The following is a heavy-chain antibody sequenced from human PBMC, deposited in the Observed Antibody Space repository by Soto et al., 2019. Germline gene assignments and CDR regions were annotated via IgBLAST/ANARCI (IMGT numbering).Heavy chain of an antibody. CDR3: AKDSNKYSSSLRGRYFDY. Sequence: EVQLLESGGGLVQRGGSQRLSCAASGFTFPSNVMSWVRQAPGRGRGGVAGISGGGSTAFYADSVKGRFTISRDNAKNTVVLQMDSLRAEDTAIYYCAKDSNKYSSSLRGRYFDYWGQGTLVTVSS. D-gene: IGHD3-22*01. CDR1: GFTFPSNV. V-gene: IGHV3-23*01. CDR2: ISGGGSTA. J-gene: IGHJ4*02.